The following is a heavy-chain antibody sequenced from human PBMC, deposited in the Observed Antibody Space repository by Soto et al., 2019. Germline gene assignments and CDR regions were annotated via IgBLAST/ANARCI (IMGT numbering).Heavy chain of an antibody. CDR1: GGSISSGGYS. CDR2: IYHSGST. CDR3: ARGRAAHYYFDY. Sequence: SETLSLTCAVSGGSISSGGYSWSWIRQPPGKGLEWIGYIYHSGSTYYNPSLKSRVTISVDRSKNQFSLKLSSVTAADTAVYYCARGRAAHYYFDYWGQGTLVTVSS. V-gene: IGHV4-30-2*01. J-gene: IGHJ4*02. D-gene: IGHD6-13*01.